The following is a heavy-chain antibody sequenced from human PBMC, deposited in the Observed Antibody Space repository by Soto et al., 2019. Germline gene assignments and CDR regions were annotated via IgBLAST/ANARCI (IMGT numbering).Heavy chain of an antibody. Sequence: QVQLVQSGAEEKQPGASVKVSCKASGYSFSNNYVVWVRQAPGQGLEWMGIINPSGGSTSYAQKFQERVTMTRDTSTSTVYIELSSLRSEDTAVFYCARVFGTYYDILTGLWGGRFDYWGQGTQVTVSS. CDR1: GYSFSNNY. D-gene: IGHD3-9*01. V-gene: IGHV1-46*03. CDR3: ARVFGTYYDILTGLWGGRFDY. CDR2: INPSGGST. J-gene: IGHJ4*02.